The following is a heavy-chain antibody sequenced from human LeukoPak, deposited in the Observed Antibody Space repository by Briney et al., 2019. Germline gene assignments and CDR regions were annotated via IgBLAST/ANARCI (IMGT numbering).Heavy chain of an antibody. D-gene: IGHD6-13*01. CDR1: GFIVNTNY. CDR3: ARVGYSSSWSPSDY. J-gene: IGHJ4*02. Sequence: GGSLRLSCAASGFIVNTNYMTWVRQAPGKGLEWVANIKDDGSGKYYVDSLKGRFTISRDNAKNSLYLQMNSLRAEDTAVYYCARVGYSSSWSPSDYWGQGALVTVSS. CDR2: IKDDGSGK. V-gene: IGHV3-7*01.